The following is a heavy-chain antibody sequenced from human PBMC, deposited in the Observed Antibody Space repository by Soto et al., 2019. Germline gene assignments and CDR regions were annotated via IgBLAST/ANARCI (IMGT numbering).Heavy chain of an antibody. Sequence: SQTLSLTCAISGDSVSSNSAAWNWIRQSPSRGLEWLGRTYYRSTRWYNDYAVSVKSRITVNPDTSKNQFSLHLNSVTPEDTAIYYCAKVSYNSGWFPDYWGQGTLVTVSS. D-gene: IGHD6-19*01. CDR3: AKVSYNSGWFPDY. V-gene: IGHV6-1*01. CDR2: TYYRSTRWYN. J-gene: IGHJ4*02. CDR1: GDSVSSNSAA.